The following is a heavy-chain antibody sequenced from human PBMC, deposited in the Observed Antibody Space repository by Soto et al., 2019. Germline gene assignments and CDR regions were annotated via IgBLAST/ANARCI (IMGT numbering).Heavy chain of an antibody. CDR2: ISTSRKYT. CDR1: GFTFSSYA. J-gene: IGHJ3*02. D-gene: IGHD3-9*01. CDR3: VRDRDWAFDI. V-gene: IGHV3-64*04. Sequence: PGGSLRLSCSASGFTFSSYAMHWVRQAPGKGLEYVSAISTSRKYTFYADSVRGRFTISRDDARNSVYLQLNSLRDEDTAVYYCVRDRDWAFDIWGQGTMVTVSS.